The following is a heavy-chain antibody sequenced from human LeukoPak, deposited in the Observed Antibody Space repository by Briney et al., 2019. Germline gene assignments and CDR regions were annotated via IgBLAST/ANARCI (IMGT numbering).Heavy chain of an antibody. J-gene: IGHJ4*02. D-gene: IGHD3-3*01. CDR1: GGSISSYY. Sequence: PSETLSLNCTVSGGSISSYYWSWIRQPPGKGLEWIGYIYYSGSTNYNPSLKSRVTISVDTSKNQFSLKLSSVTAADTAVYYCARGWGYYDFWSGYYGFDYWGQGTLVTVSS. V-gene: IGHV4-59*01. CDR2: IYYSGST. CDR3: ARGWGYYDFWSGYYGFDY.